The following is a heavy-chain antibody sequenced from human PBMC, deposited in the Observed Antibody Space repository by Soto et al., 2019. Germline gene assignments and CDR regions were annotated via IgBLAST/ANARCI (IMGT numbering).Heavy chain of an antibody. CDR1: GGSISSSSSY. CDR2: IYYSGST. CDR3: ARLTVAVYNWFGP. Sequence: QLQLQESGPGLVKPSETLSLTCTVSGGSISSSSSYWGWIRQPPGKGLEFIGSIYYSGSTHYNPSLKSRVTISVDTSRNQFSLRLNSVTAADTAVYYCARLTVAVYNWFGPWGQGTLVTVSS. V-gene: IGHV4-39*01. D-gene: IGHD6-19*01. J-gene: IGHJ5*02.